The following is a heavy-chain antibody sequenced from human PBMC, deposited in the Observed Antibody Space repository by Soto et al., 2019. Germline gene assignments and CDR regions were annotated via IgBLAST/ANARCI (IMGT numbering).Heavy chain of an antibody. CDR3: ARAPEIAANYFDY. Sequence: QVQLQESGPGLVKPSQTLSLTCTVSGGSISSGDYYWSWIRQPPGKALEWIVYIYYSRSTYYNPSLKSRVTISVHTSKTQASLKLSSVTAADTAGYYCARAPEIAANYFDYWGQGTLVTVSS. CDR2: IYYSRST. D-gene: IGHD2-15*01. J-gene: IGHJ4*02. V-gene: IGHV4-30-4*01. CDR1: GGSISSGDYY.